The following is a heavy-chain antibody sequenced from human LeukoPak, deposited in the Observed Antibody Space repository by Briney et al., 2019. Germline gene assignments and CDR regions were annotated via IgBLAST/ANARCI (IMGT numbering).Heavy chain of an antibody. CDR3: ARDLGYSSGHGAFDI. CDR1: GFTFSGHW. CDR2: INSDGSST. V-gene: IGHV3-74*01. D-gene: IGHD6-19*01. J-gene: IGHJ3*02. Sequence: GGSLRLSCAVSGFTFSGHWMFWVRQAPGKGLVWVSRINSDGSSTSYADSVKGRFTISRDNAKNTLYLQMNSLRAEDTAVYYCARDLGYSSGHGAFDIWGQGTMVTVSS.